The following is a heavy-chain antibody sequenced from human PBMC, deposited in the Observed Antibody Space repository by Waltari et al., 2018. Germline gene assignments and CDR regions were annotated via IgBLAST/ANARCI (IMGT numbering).Heavy chain of an antibody. CDR2: ISSSSSTI. CDR3: ARNGRSREDDGDYDDWYFDL. CDR1: GFTFSSYS. V-gene: IGHV3-48*01. Sequence: EVQLVESGGGLVQPGGSLRLSCAASGFTFSSYSMNWVRQAPGKGLEWVSYISSSSSTIYYADSVKGRFTISRNNAKNALYLQMNSLRAEDTAVYYGARNGRSREDDGDYDDWYFDLWGRGTLVTVSS. J-gene: IGHJ2*01. D-gene: IGHD4-17*01.